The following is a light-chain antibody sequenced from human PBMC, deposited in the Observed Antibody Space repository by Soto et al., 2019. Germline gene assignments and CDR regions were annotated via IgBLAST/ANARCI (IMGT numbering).Light chain of an antibody. CDR3: LQYNSYPCT. CDR1: QGISNS. Sequence: DIQMTQSPSAMSASLGDRVTITCRASQGISNSLACFQQKPGKVPKRLIYGASTLQSGAPSTFIGSASGAAFTLSISSLQPEDFATYYCLQYNSYPCTFGGGTKVDIK. CDR2: GAS. V-gene: IGKV1-17*03. J-gene: IGKJ4*01.